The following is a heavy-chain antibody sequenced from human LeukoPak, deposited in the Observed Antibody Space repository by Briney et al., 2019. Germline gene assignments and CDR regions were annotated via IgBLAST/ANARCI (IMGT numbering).Heavy chain of an antibody. Sequence: GGSLRLSCAASGFTVSSNYMSWVRQAPGKGLEWVSVIYSGGSTYHADSVKGRFTVSRDNSKNTLSLQMNSLRAEDTAVYYCAKDPGVVPAHYFDYWGQGTLVTVSS. V-gene: IGHV3-53*01. CDR3: AKDPGVVPAHYFDY. CDR1: GFTVSSNY. D-gene: IGHD2-2*01. J-gene: IGHJ4*02. CDR2: IYSGGST.